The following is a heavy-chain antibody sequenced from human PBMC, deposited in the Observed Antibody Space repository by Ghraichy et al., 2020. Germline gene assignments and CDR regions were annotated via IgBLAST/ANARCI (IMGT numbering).Heavy chain of an antibody. V-gene: IGHV3-23*01. Sequence: GGSLRLSCAASGFTFSSYAMSWVRQAPGKGLEWVSAISGSGGSTYYADSVKGRFTISRDNSKNTLYLQMNSLRAEDTAVYYCARGTYYYVSGGYYASPSFDYWGQGTLVTVSS. CDR3: ARGTYYYVSGGYYASPSFDY. CDR1: GFTFSSYA. J-gene: IGHJ4*02. CDR2: ISGSGGST. D-gene: IGHD3-22*01.